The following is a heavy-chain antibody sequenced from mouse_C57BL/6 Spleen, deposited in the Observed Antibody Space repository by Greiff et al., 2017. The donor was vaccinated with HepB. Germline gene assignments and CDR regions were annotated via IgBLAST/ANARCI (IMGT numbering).Heavy chain of an antibody. V-gene: IGHV1-76*01. CDR2: IYPGSGNT. CDR3: ARTDYGNYVPWFAY. D-gene: IGHD2-1*01. CDR1: GYTFTDYY. J-gene: IGHJ3*01. Sequence: VQLQQSGAELVRPGASVKLSCKASGYTFTDYYINWVKQRPGQGLEWIARIYPGSGNTYYNEKFKGKATLTAEKSSSTAYMQLSSLTSEDSAVYFCARTDYGNYVPWFAYWGQGTLVTVSA.